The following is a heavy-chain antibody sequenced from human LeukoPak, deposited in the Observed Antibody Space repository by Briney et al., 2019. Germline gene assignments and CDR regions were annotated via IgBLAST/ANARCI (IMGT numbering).Heavy chain of an antibody. Sequence: SETLSLTCTVSGGSISNYYWSWIRQPPGKGLEWIGYIFYRGSIDYSPSLQSRVTISVDTSKNHLSLRLTSVTAADTAVFFCARGVVLGQDDAFDIWGRGTMVIVSS. V-gene: IGHV4-59*12. CDR1: GGSISNYY. D-gene: IGHD3/OR15-3a*01. J-gene: IGHJ3*02. CDR3: ARGVVLGQDDAFDI. CDR2: IFYRGSI.